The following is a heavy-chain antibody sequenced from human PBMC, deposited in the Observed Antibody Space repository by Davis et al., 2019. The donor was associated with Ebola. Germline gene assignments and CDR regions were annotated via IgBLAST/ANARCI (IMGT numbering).Heavy chain of an antibody. J-gene: IGHJ3*02. D-gene: IGHD1-26*01. V-gene: IGHV3-53*01. Sequence: GESLKISCAASGFIVSSNYMSWVRQAPGKGLEWVSLISDSGAFTYYAESVQGRFTISRDNSKNTLYLQMNSLRAEDTAVYYCAKDRSRWDSRTDVFDMWGQGTMVTVSS. CDR1: GFIVSSNY. CDR2: ISDSGAFT. CDR3: AKDRSRWDSRTDVFDM.